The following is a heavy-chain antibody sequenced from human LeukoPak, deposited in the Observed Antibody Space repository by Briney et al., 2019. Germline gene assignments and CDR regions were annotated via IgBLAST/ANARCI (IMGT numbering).Heavy chain of an antibody. CDR1: GGSFSGYY. Sequence: SETLSLTCAVYGGSFSGYYWSWIRQPPGKGLEWIGEINHSGSTNYNPSLKSRVTISVDTSKNQFSLKLSSVTVADTAVYYCARGRRVAAARPGGYYYYYMDVWGKGTTVTVSS. CDR2: INHSGST. J-gene: IGHJ6*03. CDR3: ARGRRVAAARPGGYYYYYMDV. D-gene: IGHD6-13*01. V-gene: IGHV4-34*01.